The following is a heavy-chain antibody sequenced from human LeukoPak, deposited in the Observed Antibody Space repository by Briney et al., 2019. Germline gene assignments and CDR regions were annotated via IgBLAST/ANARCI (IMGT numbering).Heavy chain of an antibody. J-gene: IGHJ4*02. V-gene: IGHV3-30*04. CDR1: GFTFSSYA. CDR2: ISNDGSNK. D-gene: IGHD6-19*01. Sequence: PGGSLRLSCAASGFTFSSYAMHWVRQAPGKGLEWVAVISNDGSNKYYADSVKGRFTISRDNSKNTLYLQMNSLRAEDTAVYYCAMHGPAVAGTGNIDYWGQGTLVTVSS. CDR3: AMHGPAVAGTGNIDY.